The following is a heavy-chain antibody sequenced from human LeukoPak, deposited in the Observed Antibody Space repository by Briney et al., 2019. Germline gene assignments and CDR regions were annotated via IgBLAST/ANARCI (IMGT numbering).Heavy chain of an antibody. J-gene: IGHJ4*02. CDR1: GFTFSSYN. CDR2: ITTSSSYI. V-gene: IGHV3-48*02. Sequence: GGSLRLSCAASGFTFSSYNMNWVRQAPGKGLEWVSYITTSSSYIQYADSVKGRFTISRDNAKNSLYLQMNSLRDEDTAVYYCVRDHQYSFDYWGQGTLVTVSS. CDR3: VRDHQYSFDY. D-gene: IGHD1-1*01.